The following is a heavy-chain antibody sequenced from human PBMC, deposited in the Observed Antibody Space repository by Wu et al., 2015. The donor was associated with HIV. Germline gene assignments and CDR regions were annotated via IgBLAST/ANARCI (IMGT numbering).Heavy chain of an antibody. J-gene: IGHJ4*02. D-gene: IGHD1-26*01. CDR3: ARGAPIAVGATGDYFDY. CDR1: GGTFSSYA. Sequence: QVQLVQSGAEVKKPGSSVKVSCKASGGTFSSYAISWVRQAPGQGLEWMGGIIPIFGTANYAQKFQGRVTITADESTSTAYMELSSLRSEDTAVYYCARGAPIAVGATGDYFDYWGQGTLVTVSS. CDR2: IIPIFGTA. V-gene: IGHV1-69*12.